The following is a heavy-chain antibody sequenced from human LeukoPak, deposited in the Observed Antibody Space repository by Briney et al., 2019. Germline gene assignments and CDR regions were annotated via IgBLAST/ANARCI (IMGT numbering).Heavy chain of an antibody. CDR2: IYPGDSDI. V-gene: IGHV5-51*01. J-gene: IGHJ4*02. CDR3: ARRSEGMATSAFDY. Sequence: GASLQISSNASCYRFTSKWIAWGRQVPEKGLEGVGIIYPGDSDIRYSPSFQGQVTISVDKSISSASLQWSSLKASDTATYYFARRSEGMATSAFDYWGQGTVVTVST. CDR1: CYRFTSKW. D-gene: IGHD5-24*01.